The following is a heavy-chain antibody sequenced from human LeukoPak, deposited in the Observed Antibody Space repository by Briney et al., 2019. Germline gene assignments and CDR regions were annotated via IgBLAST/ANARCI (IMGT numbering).Heavy chain of an antibody. D-gene: IGHD6-13*01. CDR2: IYHSGST. CDR3: ARGVAAAGTGPFDY. CDR1: GYSISSGYY. V-gene: IGHV4-38-2*02. J-gene: IGHJ4*02. Sequence: SETLSLTCTVSGYSISSGYYWGWIRQPPGKGLEWIGSIYHSGSTYYNPTLKSRVTISVDTSKNQFSLKLSSVTAADTAVYYCARGVAAAGTGPFDYWGQGTLVTVSS.